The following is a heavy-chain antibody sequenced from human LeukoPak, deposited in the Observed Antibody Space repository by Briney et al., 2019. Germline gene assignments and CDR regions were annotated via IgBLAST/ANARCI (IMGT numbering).Heavy chain of an antibody. CDR1: GDSISSSSYY. V-gene: IGHV4-39*01. CDR2: IYYIGST. CDR3: ARTVSSRYFDWSYMTARRDYYFDY. J-gene: IGHJ4*02. D-gene: IGHD3-9*01. Sequence: SETLSLTCTVSGDSISSSSYYWGWIRQPPGKGLGWIGSIYYIGSTYYNPSLKSRVTISVDTSKNQFSLKLTSVTAADTAVYYCARTVSSRYFDWSYMTARRDYYFDYWGQGTLVTVSS.